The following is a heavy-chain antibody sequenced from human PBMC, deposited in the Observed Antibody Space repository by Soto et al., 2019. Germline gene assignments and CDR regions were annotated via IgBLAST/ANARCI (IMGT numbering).Heavy chain of an antibody. J-gene: IGHJ4*02. CDR1: GGSISSYY. CDR3: ASSRSTVVTGIDY. Sequence: SETLSLTCTVSGGSISSYYWSWIRQPPGKGLEWIGYIYYSGSTNYNPSLKSRVTISVDTSKNQFSLKLSSVTAADTAVYYCASSRSTVVTGIDYWGQGTLVTVSS. CDR2: IYYSGST. D-gene: IGHD4-17*01. V-gene: IGHV4-59*08.